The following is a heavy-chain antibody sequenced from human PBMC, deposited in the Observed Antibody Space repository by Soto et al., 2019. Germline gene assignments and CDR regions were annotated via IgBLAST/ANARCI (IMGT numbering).Heavy chain of an antibody. D-gene: IGHD3-10*01. CDR2: INAGNGNT. CDR3: ARSPMVRGVISNWFDP. Sequence: ASVKVSCKASGDTFTTYDINWVRQAPGQRLEWMGWINAGNGNTKYSQKFQGRVTITRDTSASTAYMELSSLRSEDTAVYYCARSPMVRGVISNWFDPWGQGTLVTVSS. J-gene: IGHJ5*02. V-gene: IGHV1-3*01. CDR1: GDTFTTYD.